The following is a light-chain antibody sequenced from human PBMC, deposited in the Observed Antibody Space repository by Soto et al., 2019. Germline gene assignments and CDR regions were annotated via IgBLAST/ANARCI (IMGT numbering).Light chain of an antibody. Sequence: DIVMTQSPLSLPVTPGEPASISCRSSQSLLHSNGYNYLDWYLQKPGQSPQLLIYLGSDRASGVPGKVSGSGSGTDFTLKISRREAEDVGVYYSIQALYSCWTCGKGTKVEIK. CDR2: LGS. CDR1: QSLLHSNGYNY. V-gene: IGKV2-28*01. CDR3: IQALYSCWT. J-gene: IGKJ1*01.